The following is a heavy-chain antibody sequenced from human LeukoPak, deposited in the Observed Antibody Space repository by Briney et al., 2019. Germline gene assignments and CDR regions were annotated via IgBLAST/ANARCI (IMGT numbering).Heavy chain of an antibody. Sequence: ASVKVSCKASGYTFIGYNMHWVRQAPGQGLEWMGWINPNSGGTNYAQKFQGRVTMTRDTSISTAYMELSSLRSEDTAVYYCAGNYYDSSGYQHPRYYYYYYGMDVWGQGTTVTVSS. CDR3: AGNYYDSSGYQHPRYYYYYYGMDV. V-gene: IGHV1-2*02. J-gene: IGHJ6*02. D-gene: IGHD3-22*01. CDR2: INPNSGGT. CDR1: GYTFIGYN.